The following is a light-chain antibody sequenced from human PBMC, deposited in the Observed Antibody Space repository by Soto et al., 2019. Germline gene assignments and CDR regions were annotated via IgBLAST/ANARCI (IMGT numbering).Light chain of an antibody. Sequence: EIVLTQSPDTLSLSPGERATLSCRASQSVSSALLAWYQQTPGQAPRLLIYRASTRATGIPDRFTGSGSGTDFTLTISSLEPEDFAVYYCQQYESSPLTFGGGTKVEIK. CDR2: RAS. CDR1: QSVSSAL. V-gene: IGKV3-20*01. CDR3: QQYESSPLT. J-gene: IGKJ4*01.